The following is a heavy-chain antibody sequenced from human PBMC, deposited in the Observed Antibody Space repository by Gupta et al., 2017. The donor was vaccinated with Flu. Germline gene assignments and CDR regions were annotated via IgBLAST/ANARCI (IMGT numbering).Heavy chain of an antibody. CDR1: STYY. J-gene: IGHJ4*02. CDR3: ARAIATAGSASEFDY. V-gene: IGHV4-59*01. D-gene: IGHD6-13*01. CDR2: IHYSGTT. Sequence: STYYWTWSRQPPGKGLEWIGYIHYSGTTNYNPSLESRLTISVDTSKSQFSLKLNSVTAADTAVYYCARAIATAGSASEFDYWGQGTLVTVSS.